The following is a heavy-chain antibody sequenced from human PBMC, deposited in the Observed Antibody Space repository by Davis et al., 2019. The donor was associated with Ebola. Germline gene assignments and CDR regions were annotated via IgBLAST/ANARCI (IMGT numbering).Heavy chain of an antibody. J-gene: IGHJ6*04. CDR2: ISSSGSTI. D-gene: IGHD6-13*01. Sequence: GGSLRLSCAASGVTFSNYYMSCLRQAPGKGLEWVSYISSSGSTIYYADSVKGRFTISRDNAKNSLYLQMNSLRDEDTAVYYCARDSSSWVWGHYGMDVWGKGTTVTVSS. V-gene: IGHV3-11*04. CDR1: GVTFSNYY. CDR3: ARDSSSWVWGHYGMDV.